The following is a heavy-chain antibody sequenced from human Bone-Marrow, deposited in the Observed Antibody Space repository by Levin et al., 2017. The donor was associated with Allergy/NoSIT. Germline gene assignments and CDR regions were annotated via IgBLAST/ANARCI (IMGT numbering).Heavy chain of an antibody. D-gene: IGHD2-21*02. Sequence: ETLSLTCAASGFTFQKYAMSWVRQAPGKGLQWVSSVSANSGTTYYADSVKGRFTISRDNSKNTVFLEMNILGAEDTAIYYCAKDIVVVPAAGDVFDFWGQGIMVTVSS. CDR1: GFTFQKYA. J-gene: IGHJ3*01. V-gene: IGHV3-23*01. CDR3: AKDIVVVPAAGDVFDF. CDR2: VSANSGTT.